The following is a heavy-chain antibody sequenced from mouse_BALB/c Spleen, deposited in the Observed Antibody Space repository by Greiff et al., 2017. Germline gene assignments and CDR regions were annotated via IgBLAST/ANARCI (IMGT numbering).Heavy chain of an antibody. J-gene: IGHJ3*01. D-gene: IGHD2-14*01. CDR2: IDPANGNT. CDR1: GFNIKDTY. CDR3: AILYYRYPWFAY. Sequence: DVKLQESGAELVKPGASVKLSCTASGFNIKDTYMHWVKQRPEQGLEWIGRIDPANGNTKYDPKFQGKATITADTSSNTAYLQLSSLTSEDTAVYYCAILYYRYPWFAYWGQGTLVTVSA. V-gene: IGHV14-3*02.